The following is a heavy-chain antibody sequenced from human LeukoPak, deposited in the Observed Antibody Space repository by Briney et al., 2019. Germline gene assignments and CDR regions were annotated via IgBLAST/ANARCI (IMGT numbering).Heavy chain of an antibody. J-gene: IGHJ4*02. D-gene: IGHD5-18*01. CDR2: VSSDGSNK. CDR1: GFTYSSHN. Sequence: GGSLRLSCAGSGFTYSSHNMHWVRQAPGKGLEWVALVSSDGSNKYYADSVKGRFTISRDNSKNTLYLQMNSLRAEDTAVYYCARDQGYSYGHSFDYWGQGTLVTVSS. V-gene: IGHV3-30-3*01. CDR3: ARDQGYSYGHSFDY.